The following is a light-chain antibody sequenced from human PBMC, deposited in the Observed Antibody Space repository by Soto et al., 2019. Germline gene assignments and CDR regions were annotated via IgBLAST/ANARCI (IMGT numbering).Light chain of an antibody. CDR3: CSYTTSTTYV. V-gene: IGLV2-14*01. Sequence: QSVLTRPASVSGSPGQSITISCTGTSSDVGGYSSVSWYQHHPDIPPRLIIYDVRSRPSGVSNRFSGSQSANTAFLTISGLQAGDEADYYCCSYTTSTTYVFGTGTKVTV. CDR1: SSDVGGYSS. J-gene: IGLJ1*01. CDR2: DVR.